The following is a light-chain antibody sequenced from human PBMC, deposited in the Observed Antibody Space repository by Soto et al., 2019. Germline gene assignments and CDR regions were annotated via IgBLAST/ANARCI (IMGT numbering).Light chain of an antibody. CDR3: MQALQTPLT. V-gene: IGKV2-28*01. J-gene: IGKJ5*01. Sequence: DIVMTQSPLSLPVTPGEPASISCRSSQSLLHSSGHNYLDWYLQKPGQSPQLLIYLGCNRASGVPDRFSGSGSGTDFTLKISRVEAEDVGVYYCMQALQTPLTFGQGTRLEIK. CDR1: QSLLHSSGHNY. CDR2: LGC.